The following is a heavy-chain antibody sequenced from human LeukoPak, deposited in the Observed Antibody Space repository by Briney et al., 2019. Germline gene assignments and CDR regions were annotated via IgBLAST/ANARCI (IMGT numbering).Heavy chain of an antibody. Sequence: SETLSLTCTVSGGSISSYYWSWIRQPPGKGLEWTGYIYYSGSTNYNPSLKSRVTISVDTSKNQFSLKLSSVTAADTAVYYCARGARWLVDYWGQGTLVTVSS. D-gene: IGHD6-19*01. CDR2: IYYSGST. V-gene: IGHV4-59*01. CDR3: ARGARWLVDY. CDR1: GGSISSYY. J-gene: IGHJ4*02.